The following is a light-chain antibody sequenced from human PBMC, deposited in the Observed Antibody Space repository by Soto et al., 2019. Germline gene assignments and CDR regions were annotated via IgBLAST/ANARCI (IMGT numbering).Light chain of an antibody. CDR3: QQRYAWPPIT. CDR1: RSVRSY. CDR2: DAS. J-gene: IGKJ5*01. V-gene: IGKV3-11*01. Sequence: SPGERATLSCRASRSVRSYLAWYQQKPGQAPRLLIYDASNRAAGTPARFSGSGSETDFTLTISSLEPEDFAVYYCQQRYAWPPITFGQGTRLEIK.